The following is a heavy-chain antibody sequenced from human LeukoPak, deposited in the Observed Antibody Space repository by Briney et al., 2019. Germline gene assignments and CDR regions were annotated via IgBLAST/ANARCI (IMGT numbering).Heavy chain of an antibody. Sequence: GGSLRLSCAASGFTFSSYWMHWVRQAPGKGLVWVSRINTDGSSTSYADSVKGRFTISRDNAKNTLYLQMNSLRAEDTAVYYCARDRWVEAARPEFDYWGQGTLVTVSS. J-gene: IGHJ4*02. CDR3: ARDRWVEAARPEFDY. CDR1: GFTFSSYW. D-gene: IGHD6-6*01. V-gene: IGHV3-74*01. CDR2: INTDGSST.